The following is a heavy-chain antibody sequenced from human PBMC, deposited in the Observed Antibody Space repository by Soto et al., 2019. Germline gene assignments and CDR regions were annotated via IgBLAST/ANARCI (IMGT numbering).Heavy chain of an antibody. CDR1: GYSFSTYA. D-gene: IGHD1-1*01. CDR3: ARGKGMEENYYYYGLDI. Sequence: ASVKVSCNASGYSFSTYAMHWVRQAPGQSLEWMGWINGGTGQTKFSQRFQDRITITRDTSASTAYMELSSLRSEDTAVYYCARGKGMEENYYYYGLDIWGQGTTVTVSS. CDR2: INGGTGQT. V-gene: IGHV1-3*01. J-gene: IGHJ6*02.